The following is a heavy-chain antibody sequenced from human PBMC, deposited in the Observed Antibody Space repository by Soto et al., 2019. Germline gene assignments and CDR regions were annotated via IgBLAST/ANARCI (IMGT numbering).Heavy chain of an antibody. V-gene: IGHV3-53*01. Sequence: PGGSLRLSCAASGFTVSSNYMSWVRQAPGKGLEWVSVIYSGGSTYYADSVKGRFTISRDNSKNTLYLQMNSLRAEDTAVYYCARGLYEDAFDIWGQGTMVTVSS. CDR3: ARGLYEDAFDI. J-gene: IGHJ3*02. D-gene: IGHD3-10*01. CDR1: GFTVSSNY. CDR2: IYSGGST.